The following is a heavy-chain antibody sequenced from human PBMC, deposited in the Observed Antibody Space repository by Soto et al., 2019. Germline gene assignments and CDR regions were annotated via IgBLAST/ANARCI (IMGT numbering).Heavy chain of an antibody. CDR3: ARSVFP. V-gene: IGHV4-30-4*08. CDR2: IYYSGNT. CDR1: GASFSSGDYY. Sequence: PSETLSLTCTVSGASFSSGDYYWSWIRQSPGKGLEWIGYIYYSGNTHYNPSLQSRVTISVDMSKNQFSLKLTSVTAADTAVYYCARSVFPWGQGTLVTVSS. J-gene: IGHJ5*02.